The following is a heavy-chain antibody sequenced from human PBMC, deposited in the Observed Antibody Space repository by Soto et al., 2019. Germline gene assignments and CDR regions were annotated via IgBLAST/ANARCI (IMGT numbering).Heavy chain of an antibody. CDR1: GGTFSSYA. V-gene: IGHV1-69*13. D-gene: IGHD3-10*01. J-gene: IGHJ6*03. CDR3: ARPRYGSGSYYYYYYMDV. Sequence: ASVKVSCKASGGTFSSYAISWVRQAPGQGLEWMGGIIPIFGTANYAQKFQGRVTITADESTSTAYMELSSLRSEDTAVYYCARPRYGSGSYYYYYYMDVWGKGTTVTVSS. CDR2: IIPIFGTA.